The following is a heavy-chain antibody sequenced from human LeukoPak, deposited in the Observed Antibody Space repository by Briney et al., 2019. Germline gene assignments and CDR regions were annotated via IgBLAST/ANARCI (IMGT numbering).Heavy chain of an antibody. CDR1: GFTFTTYW. CDR2: INTDGSSA. D-gene: IGHD2-21*01. Sequence: GGSLRLSCAASGFTFTTYWMHWVRQAPGKGLVWVSRINTDGSSASYADSVKGRLTISRDTAKNTLYLQMNSLRAEDTAVYYCARGDYAFDIWGQGTMVTVSS. J-gene: IGHJ3*02. V-gene: IGHV3-74*01. CDR3: ARGDYAFDI.